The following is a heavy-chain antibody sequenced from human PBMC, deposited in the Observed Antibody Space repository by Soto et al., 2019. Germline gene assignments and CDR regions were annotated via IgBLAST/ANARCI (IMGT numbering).Heavy chain of an antibody. CDR1: GFTFSDYG. J-gene: IGHJ4*02. D-gene: IGHD3-22*01. V-gene: IGHV3-33*01. CDR2: IWYDGSNK. Sequence: GGSLRLSCAASGFTFSDYGMHWVRQAPGKGLEWVAVIWYDGSNKYYADSVKGRFTISRDNSKNTLYLQMNSLRAEDTAMYYCARIAYDSSGSPFDYWGQGTLVTV. CDR3: ARIAYDSSGSPFDY.